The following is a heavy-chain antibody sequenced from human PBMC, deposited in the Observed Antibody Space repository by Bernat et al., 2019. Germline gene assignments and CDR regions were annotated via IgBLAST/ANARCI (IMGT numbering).Heavy chain of an antibody. D-gene: IGHD7-27*01. CDR2: ISYDGSNK. CDR1: GFTFSSYA. J-gene: IGHJ4*02. CDR3: ARDGLLGYFDY. V-gene: IGHV3-30-3*01. Sequence: QVQLVESGGGVVQPGRSLRLSCAASGFTFSSYAMHWVRQAPGKGLEWVAVISYDGSNKYYADSVKGRFTISRNNSKNTLYLQMNSRGDEDTAMYYCARDGLLGYFDYWGQGTLVTVSS.